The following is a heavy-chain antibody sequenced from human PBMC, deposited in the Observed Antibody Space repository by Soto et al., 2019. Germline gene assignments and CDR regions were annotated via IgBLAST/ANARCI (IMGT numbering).Heavy chain of an antibody. CDR3: ARLVVVAPVANA. CDR1: GGSISYNSYY. V-gene: IGHV4-39*02. CDR2: IFYTGTT. D-gene: IGHD2-2*01. Sequence: SETLSLTCSVSGGSISYNSYYWGWIRQPPGKGLEWVGGIFYTGTTYYSPSLKDRVTISVDTSKNSFTLNLTSVTAADTAVYFCARLVVVAPVANAWGQGTLVTVSS. J-gene: IGHJ5*02.